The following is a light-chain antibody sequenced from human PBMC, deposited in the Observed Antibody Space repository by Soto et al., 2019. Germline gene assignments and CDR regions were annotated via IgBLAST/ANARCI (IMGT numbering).Light chain of an antibody. CDR1: SSDVGYYDL. Sequence: QSVLPQPASVSGSPGPAITISCTGTSSDVGYYDLVSWYQQHPGKVPKLMIYEVSKRPSGVSNRFSGSKSGNTASLTISGLQAEDEADYYCCSKAGVASPDVVFGGGTKLTLL. CDR2: EVS. J-gene: IGLJ2*01. CDR3: CSKAGVASPDVV. V-gene: IGLV2-23*02.